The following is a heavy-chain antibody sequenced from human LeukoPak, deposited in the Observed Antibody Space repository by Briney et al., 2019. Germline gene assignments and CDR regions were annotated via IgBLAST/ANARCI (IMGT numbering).Heavy chain of an antibody. V-gene: IGHV4-31*03. CDR3: ATVNYGSATKEDC. D-gene: IGHD3-10*01. J-gene: IGHJ4*02. CDR2: IYYSGSA. Sequence: SETLSLTCTVSGVSISSGGYYWSWIRRHPGKGLEWIGYIYYSGSAYYNPSLKSRVTISVDTSENQFSLKLSSVTAADTAVYYCATVNYGSATKEDCWGQGTLVTVSS. CDR1: GVSISSGGYY.